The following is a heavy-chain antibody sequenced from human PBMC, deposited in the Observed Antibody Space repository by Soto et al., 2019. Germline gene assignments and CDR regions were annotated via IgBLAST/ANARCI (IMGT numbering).Heavy chain of an antibody. D-gene: IGHD6-19*01. J-gene: IGHJ4*02. V-gene: IGHV3-49*04. CDR3: NSGAGN. Sequence: GGSLRLSCTTSGFSFGDYAMTWVRQAPGKGLEWVGFIRSRAYGTTTEYAASVKGRFIISRDDSKSIAYLQMISPKTEDTAVYYCNSGAGNWGQGTQVTVSS. CDR2: IRSRAYGTTT. CDR1: GFSFGDYA.